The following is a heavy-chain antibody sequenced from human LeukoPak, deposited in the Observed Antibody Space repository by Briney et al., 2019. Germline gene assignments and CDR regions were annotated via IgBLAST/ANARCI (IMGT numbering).Heavy chain of an antibody. D-gene: IGHD5-18*01. CDR2: INHSGST. CDR3: ARAWIQLWSMSGGWIDP. J-gene: IGHJ5*02. CDR1: GGSFSGYY. Sequence: SETLSLTCAVYGGSFSGYYWSWIRQPPGKGLEWIGEINHSGSTNYNPSLKSRVTISVDTSKNQFSLKLSSVTAADTAVYYCARAWIQLWSMSGGWIDPWGQGTLVTVSS. V-gene: IGHV4-34*01.